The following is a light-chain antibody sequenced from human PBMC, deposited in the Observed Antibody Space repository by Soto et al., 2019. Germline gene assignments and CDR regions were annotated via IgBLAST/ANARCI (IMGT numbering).Light chain of an antibody. CDR2: GAS. CDR3: QQANSFPPYT. V-gene: IGKV3-15*01. J-gene: IGKJ2*01. CDR1: ETVATN. Sequence: EVLMTQSPATLSLSPGERATLSCWASETVATNLAWYQQKPGQAPRLLISGASTRAAGISDRFRGSGSGTEFTLTISSLQPEDFATYYCQQANSFPPYTFGQGTKLEIK.